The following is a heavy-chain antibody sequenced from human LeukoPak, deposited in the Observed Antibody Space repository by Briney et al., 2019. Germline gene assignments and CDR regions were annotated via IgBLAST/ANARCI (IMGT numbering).Heavy chain of an antibody. V-gene: IGHV3-23*01. Sequence: GGSLRLSCAASGFTFSGFAMSWVRRTPGKGLKWVSGISGCGDNTLYADSVKGRFTISRDNSKNTLYLEMNSLRAEDTAIYYCAKMKGHPLPKYYMDVWGQGTTVTVSS. CDR3: AKMKGHPLPKYYMDV. CDR1: GFTFSGFA. D-gene: IGHD1-26*01. J-gene: IGHJ6*01. CDR2: ISGCGDNT.